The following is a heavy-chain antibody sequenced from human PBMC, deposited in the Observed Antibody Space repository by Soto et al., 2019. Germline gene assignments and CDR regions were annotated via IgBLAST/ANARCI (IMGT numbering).Heavy chain of an antibody. CDR3: AALGVNFDH. CDR1: GDTFTANY. D-gene: IGHD2-8*01. Sequence: GASVKVSCKASGDTFTANYIHWVRQAPGQGFEWMGWIGVGSGNRHYAQKFQERVTITRDMSTNTAYMELSSLRSEDTAVYYCAALGVNFDHWGQGTLVTVSS. CDR2: IGVGSGNR. J-gene: IGHJ4*02. V-gene: IGHV1-58*02.